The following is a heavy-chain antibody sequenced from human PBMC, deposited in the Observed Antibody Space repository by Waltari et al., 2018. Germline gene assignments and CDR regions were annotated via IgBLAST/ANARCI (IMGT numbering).Heavy chain of an antibody. J-gene: IGHJ4*02. CDR3: AILLATVTTLMDSDY. Sequence: EVQLVESGGGLVKPGGSLRLSCAASGFTFSSYSMNWVRQAPGKGLEWVSSISSSSSDIYYADSVKGRFTISRDNAKNSLYLQMNSLRAEDTAVYYCAILLATVTTLMDSDYWGQGTLVTVSS. CDR2: ISSSSSDI. D-gene: IGHD4-17*01. CDR1: GFTFSSYS. V-gene: IGHV3-21*01.